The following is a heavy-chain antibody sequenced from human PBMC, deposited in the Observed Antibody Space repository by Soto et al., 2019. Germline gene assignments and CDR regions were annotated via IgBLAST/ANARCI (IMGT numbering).Heavy chain of an antibody. CDR3: ARGNYYYYGMDV. CDR1: GATFGSYA. J-gene: IGHJ6*04. V-gene: IGHV1-69*06. CDR2: IIPIFGTA. Sequence: GAPVKVSAKASGATFGSYAISWVRQAPGQGLEWRGGIIPIFGTANYGRKCRGRVTISADKCRISDYMELSSLRSEDTAVYYCARGNYYYYGMDVWGRGTTVTVCS.